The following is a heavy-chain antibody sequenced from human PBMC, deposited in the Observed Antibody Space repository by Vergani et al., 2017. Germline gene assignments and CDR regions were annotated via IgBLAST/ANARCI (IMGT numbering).Heavy chain of an antibody. V-gene: IGHV1-18*01. CDR1: GYTFTSYG. D-gene: IGHD2-15*01. CDR2: ISAYNGNT. CDR3: ARTCGYCSGGSCYSNYYYGMDV. J-gene: IGHJ6*02. Sequence: QVQLVQSGAEVKKPGASVKVSCKASGYTFTSYGISWVRQAPGQGLEWMGWISAYNGNTNYAQKLQGRVTMTTDTSTSTAYMELRSLRSDDAAVYYCARTCGYCSGGSCYSNYYYGMDVWGQGTTVTVSS.